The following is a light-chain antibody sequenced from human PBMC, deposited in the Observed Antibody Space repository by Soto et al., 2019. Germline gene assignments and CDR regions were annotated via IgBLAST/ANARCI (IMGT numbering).Light chain of an antibody. CDR2: LGS. J-gene: IGKJ2*01. CDR1: QSLLHSNGYNY. Sequence: DIVMTQSPLSLPVTPGEPASISCRSSQSLLHSNGYNYLDWYLQKPGQSPQLLIYLGSNRASGVPDRFSGSGSGTGFTLKISRVEAEDVGVYYCMQALQTPWMYTFGQGTKLEIK. CDR3: MQALQTPWMYT. V-gene: IGKV2-28*01.